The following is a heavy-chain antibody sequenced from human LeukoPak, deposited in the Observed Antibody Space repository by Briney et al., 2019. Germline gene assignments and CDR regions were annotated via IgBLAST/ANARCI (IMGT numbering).Heavy chain of an antibody. V-gene: IGHV3-15*01. D-gene: IGHD3-10*01. J-gene: IGHJ4*02. Sequence: PGGSLRLSCAASGFTFSNAWMSWVRQAPGKGLEWVGRIKSNSDGGTTDYAAPVKGRFTISRDDSKNTLYLQMDSLKTEDTAVYYCASIFDWFGEYQGTRWDWGQGTLVTVSS. CDR1: GFTFSNAW. CDR3: ASIFDWFGEYQGTRWD. CDR2: IKSNSDGGTT.